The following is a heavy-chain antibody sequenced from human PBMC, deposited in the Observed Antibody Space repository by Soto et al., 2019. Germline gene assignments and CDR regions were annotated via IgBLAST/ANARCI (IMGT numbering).Heavy chain of an antibody. CDR2: ISSGGTIA. D-gene: IGHD3-16*02. Sequence: GGSLRLSCAASGFTYDSYAMSWVRQAPGKGLEWVSGISSGGTIAHYADSVKGRFAISRDNSKNTLSLEMNSLRVEDTAVYFCAISTGGFGGLFVVPSDYWGQGTLVTVSS. J-gene: IGHJ4*02. CDR3: AISTGGFGGLFVVPSDY. V-gene: IGHV3-23*01. CDR1: GFTYDSYA.